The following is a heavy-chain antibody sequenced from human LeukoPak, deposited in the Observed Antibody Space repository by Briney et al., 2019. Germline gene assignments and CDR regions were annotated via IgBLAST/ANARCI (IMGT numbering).Heavy chain of an antibody. Sequence: GRSLRLSCAAPGFTFSSYAMHWVRQAPGKGLEWVAVISYDGSNKYYADSVKGRFTISRDNSKNTLYLQMNSLRAEDTAVYYCAREGRDGYNLGYWGQGTLVTVSS. CDR2: ISYDGSNK. CDR1: GFTFSSYA. V-gene: IGHV3-30-3*01. CDR3: AREGRDGYNLGY. J-gene: IGHJ4*02. D-gene: IGHD5-24*01.